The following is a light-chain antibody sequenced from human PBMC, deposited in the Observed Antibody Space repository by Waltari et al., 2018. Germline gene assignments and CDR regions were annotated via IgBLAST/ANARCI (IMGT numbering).Light chain of an antibody. V-gene: IGLV2-14*01. Sequence: QSALTQPASVSGSPGQSVTIFCAGTSNDVGGYNSVSWYQEYPGQAPRVIIYDVSDRPSGVSDRFSGSKSGNTASLTISGLQAEDDADYYCSTQSSNDVVLFGEGTKLTVL. CDR1: SNDVGGYNS. CDR2: DVS. J-gene: IGLJ2*01. CDR3: STQSSNDVVL.